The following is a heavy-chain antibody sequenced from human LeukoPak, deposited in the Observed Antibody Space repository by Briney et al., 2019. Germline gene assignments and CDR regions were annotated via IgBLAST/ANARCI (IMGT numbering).Heavy chain of an antibody. CDR1: GFTFSSYE. CDR2: ISSSGATR. Sequence: GGSLRLSCAASGFTFSSYEMNWVRQAPGKGLEWASYISSSGATRYYADSVKGRFTMSRDNAKNSLYLLLNSLRAGDTAVYYCAREVVVAATRYMDVWGKGTTVTISS. V-gene: IGHV3-48*03. J-gene: IGHJ6*03. CDR3: AREVVVAATRYMDV. D-gene: IGHD2-15*01.